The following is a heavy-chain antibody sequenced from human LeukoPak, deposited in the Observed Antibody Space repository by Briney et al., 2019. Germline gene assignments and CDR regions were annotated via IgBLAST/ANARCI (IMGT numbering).Heavy chain of an antibody. Sequence: GGSLRLSCAASGFTFSSYGMHWVRQAPGKGLEWVAFIRYDGSNKDYADSVKGRFTISRDNSKNTLYLQMNSLRAEDTAVYYCAKDWQFWTGTTMYYYYYMDVWGKGTTVTVSS. CDR1: GFTFSSYG. CDR3: AKDWQFWTGTTMYYYYYMDV. V-gene: IGHV3-30*02. J-gene: IGHJ6*03. D-gene: IGHD1-7*01. CDR2: IRYDGSNK.